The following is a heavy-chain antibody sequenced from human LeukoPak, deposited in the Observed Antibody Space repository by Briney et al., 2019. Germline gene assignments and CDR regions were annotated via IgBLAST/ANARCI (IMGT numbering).Heavy chain of an antibody. CDR1: GFTFSSYE. CDR2: ISSSGSTI. D-gene: IGHD4/OR15-4a*01. Sequence: PGGSLRLSCAASGFTFSSYEMNWVRQAPGKGLEWVSYISSSGSTIYYADSVKGRFTISRDNAKNSLYLQMNSLRAEDTAVYYCARVSYGGNLRNWFDPWGQGTLVTVSS. V-gene: IGHV3-48*03. CDR3: ARVSYGGNLRNWFDP. J-gene: IGHJ5*02.